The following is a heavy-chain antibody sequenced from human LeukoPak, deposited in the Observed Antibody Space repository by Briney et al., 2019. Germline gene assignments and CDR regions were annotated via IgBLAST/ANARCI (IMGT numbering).Heavy chain of an antibody. V-gene: IGHV3-30*02. Sequence: GGSLRLSCAASGFTFSAYGMHWVRQAPGKGLEWVAFVRYDGSNKYYADSVKGRFTISRDNAKNSLYLQMNSLRAEDTAVYYCARDSNVVGAKGAGWGQGTLVTVSS. J-gene: IGHJ4*02. CDR1: GFTFSAYG. CDR3: ARDSNVVGAKGAG. CDR2: VRYDGSNK. D-gene: IGHD1-26*01.